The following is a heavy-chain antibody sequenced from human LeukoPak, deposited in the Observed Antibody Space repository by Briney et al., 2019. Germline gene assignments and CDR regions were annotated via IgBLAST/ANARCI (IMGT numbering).Heavy chain of an antibody. CDR2: ISGSGGST. V-gene: IGHV3-23*01. D-gene: IGHD6-19*01. CDR3: AKGLSSSYHGSLNWFDP. Sequence: PGRSLRLSCAASGFIFSTYGMHWVRQAPGKGLEWVSVISGSGGSTFYADSVKGRFTLSRDISKNTLYLQMNSLRAEDTAVYYCAKGLSSSYHGSLNWFDPWGQGTLVTVSS. CDR1: GFIFSTYG. J-gene: IGHJ5*02.